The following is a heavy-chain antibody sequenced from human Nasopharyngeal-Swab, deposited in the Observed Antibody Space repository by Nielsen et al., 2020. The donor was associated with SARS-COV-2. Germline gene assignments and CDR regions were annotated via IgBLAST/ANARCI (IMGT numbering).Heavy chain of an antibody. Sequence: GESLKISCAASGFTFSGSAMHWVRQASGKGLEWVGRIRSKANSYATAYAASVKVRFTISRDDSKNTAYLQMNSLKTEDTAVYYCTRLSLGGDYWGQGTLVTVSS. CDR3: TRLSLGGDY. D-gene: IGHD3-16*01. V-gene: IGHV3-73*01. J-gene: IGHJ4*02. CDR2: IRSKANSYAT. CDR1: GFTFSGSA.